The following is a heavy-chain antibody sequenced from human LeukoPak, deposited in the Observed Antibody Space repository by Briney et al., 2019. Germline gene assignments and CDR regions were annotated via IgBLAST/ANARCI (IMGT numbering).Heavy chain of an antibody. CDR3: ARRGRAYSGSYMDV. D-gene: IGHD5-12*01. CDR2: IYPGDSDT. J-gene: IGHJ6*03. Sequence: GESLKISCKGSGYIFTNQWIGWVRQLPGKGLEWMGIIYPGDSDTRYSPSFQGQVTISADKSISTAYLQWSSLEASDTAMYYCARRGRAYSGSYMDVWGEGTTVTVSS. CDR1: GYIFTNQW. V-gene: IGHV5-51*01.